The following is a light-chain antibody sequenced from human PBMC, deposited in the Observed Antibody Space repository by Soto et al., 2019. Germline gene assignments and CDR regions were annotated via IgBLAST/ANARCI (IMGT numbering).Light chain of an antibody. V-gene: IGLV2-14*03. CDR1: SGDVGGYNY. J-gene: IGLJ1*01. Sequence: QSVLTQPASVSASPGQSITISCTGTSGDVGGYNYVSWYQQHPGEAPKVIIYDVSDRPSGVSNRFSGSKSGNTASLTVSGLQAEDEADYYCSSYTTSSTYVFGTGTKVTVL. CDR2: DVS. CDR3: SSYTTSSTYV.